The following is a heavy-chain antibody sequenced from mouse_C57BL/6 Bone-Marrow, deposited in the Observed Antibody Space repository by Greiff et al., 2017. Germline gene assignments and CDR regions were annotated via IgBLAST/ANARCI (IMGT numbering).Heavy chain of an antibody. CDR3: ARECVNRGYFDY. V-gene: IGHV1-69*01. CDR2: IDPSDSYT. J-gene: IGHJ2*01. Sequence: QVQLQQPGAELVMPGASVKLSCKASGYTFTSSCMHWVKQRPGQGLEWIGEIDPSDSYTNYNQKFKGKSTLTVDTSSSTAYMQLSSLTSEDSAVYYCARECVNRGYFDYWGQGTTLTVSA. CDR1: GYTFTSSC.